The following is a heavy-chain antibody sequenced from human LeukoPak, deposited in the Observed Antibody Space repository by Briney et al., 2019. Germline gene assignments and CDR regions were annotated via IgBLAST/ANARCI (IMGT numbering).Heavy chain of an antibody. Sequence: GGSLRLSCAASGFTFSSYAMTWVRQAPGKGLEWVSVISGNGGSTYYADSVKGRFTISRDNSKNTLYLQMNSLRAEDTAVYYCAKVLWDIVVVPAATLDYWGQGTLVTVSS. CDR2: ISGNGGST. CDR1: GFTFSSYA. J-gene: IGHJ4*02. D-gene: IGHD2-2*01. CDR3: AKVLWDIVVVPAATLDY. V-gene: IGHV3-23*01.